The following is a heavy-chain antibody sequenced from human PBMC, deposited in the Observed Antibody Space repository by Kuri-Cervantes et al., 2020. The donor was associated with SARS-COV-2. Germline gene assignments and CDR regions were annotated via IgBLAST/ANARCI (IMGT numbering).Heavy chain of an antibody. CDR1: GFTFSSYA. CDR2: ISYDGSNK. J-gene: IGHJ3*02. CDR3: VKDPKGFGVSFLVAAFDI. D-gene: IGHD3-3*02. Sequence: GGSLRLSCAASGFTFSSYAMHWVRQAPGKGLEWVAVISYDGSNKYYADSVKGRFTISRDNSKSTLYLQMSSLRAEDTAVYYCVKDPKGFGVSFLVAAFDIWGQGTMVTVSS. V-gene: IGHV3-30*14.